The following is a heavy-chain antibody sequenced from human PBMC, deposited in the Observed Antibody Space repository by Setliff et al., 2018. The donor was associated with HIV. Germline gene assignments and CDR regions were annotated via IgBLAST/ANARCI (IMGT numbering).Heavy chain of an antibody. J-gene: IGHJ4*02. CDR3: ARVRPSYSSRSYGRHFDY. CDR2: IWYDGSNK. CDR1: GFTFSSYG. V-gene: IGHV3-33*01. D-gene: IGHD6-13*01. Sequence: GGSLRLSCAASGFTFSSYGMHWVRQAPGKGLEWVAVIWYDGSNKYYADSVKGRFTISRDNSKNTLYLQMKSLRADDTAVYYCARVRPSYSSRSYGRHFDYWGQGTLVTVSS.